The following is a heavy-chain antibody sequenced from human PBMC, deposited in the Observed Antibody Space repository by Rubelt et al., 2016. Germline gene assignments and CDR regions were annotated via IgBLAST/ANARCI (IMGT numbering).Heavy chain of an antibody. D-gene: IGHD3-10*01. J-gene: IGHJ4*02. V-gene: IGHV1-69*04. CDR1: GGTFRSSA. CDR3: ARDSGCVKPVYFDT. Sequence: QVQLVQSGAEVKKPGSSVRVSCKASGGTFRSSAVNWVRQAPGQGPEWLGRIIPLLGFTRYSTRFQGRVPISADKSTGTADINVGRLTSEDTAVYYCARDSGCVKPVYFDTWGQGVRVTVSS. CDR2: IIPLLGFT.